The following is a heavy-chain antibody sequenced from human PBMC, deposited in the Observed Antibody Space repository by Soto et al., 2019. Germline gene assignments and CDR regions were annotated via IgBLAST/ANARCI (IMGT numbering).Heavy chain of an antibody. J-gene: IGHJ4*02. D-gene: IGHD6-19*01. Sequence: EVQLVESGGGLVKPGGSLRLSCAASGFTFSNAWMSWVRQAPVKGLEWVVRINSKTDGGTTDYAAPVKGRFTISRDDSKNTLYLQMNSLKTEETAVYYCTTDKWLEYWVQGTMVTVSS. CDR3: TTDKWLEY. CDR2: INSKTDGGTT. V-gene: IGHV3-15*01. CDR1: GFTFSNAW.